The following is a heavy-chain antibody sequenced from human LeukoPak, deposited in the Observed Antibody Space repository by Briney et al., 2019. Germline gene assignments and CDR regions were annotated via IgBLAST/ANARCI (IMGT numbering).Heavy chain of an antibody. Sequence: PSETLSLTCTVSGGSISSGSYYWSWIRQPAGKGLEWIGRIYYSGSTNYNPSLKSRVTISVDTSKNQFSLKLSSVTAADTAVYYCARGGDGYNSRFDPWGQGTLVTVSS. J-gene: IGHJ5*02. V-gene: IGHV4-61*10. CDR3: ARGGDGYNSRFDP. D-gene: IGHD5-24*01. CDR2: IYYSGST. CDR1: GGSISSGSYY.